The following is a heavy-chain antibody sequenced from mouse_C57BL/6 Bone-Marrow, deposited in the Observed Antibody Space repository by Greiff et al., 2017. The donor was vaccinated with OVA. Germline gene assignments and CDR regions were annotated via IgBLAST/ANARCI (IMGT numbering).Heavy chain of an antibody. D-gene: IGHD2-3*01. CDR1: GYAFSSSW. CDR2: IYPGDGDT. V-gene: IGHV1-82*01. CDR3: ARSRDTTRYDGYYVWYFDV. Sequence: VQLQQSGPELVKPGASVKISCKASGYAFSSSWMNWVKQRPGKGLEWIGRIYPGDGDTNYNGKFKGKATLTADKSSSAAYMQLSSLTSEDSAVYFCARSRDTTRYDGYYVWYFDVWGTGTTVTVSS. J-gene: IGHJ1*03.